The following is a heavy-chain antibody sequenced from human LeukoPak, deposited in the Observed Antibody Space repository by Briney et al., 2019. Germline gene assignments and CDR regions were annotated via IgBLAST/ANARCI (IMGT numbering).Heavy chain of an antibody. J-gene: IGHJ2*01. CDR1: GFTFNSSW. D-gene: IGHD1-7*01. V-gene: IGHV3-74*01. CDR3: AKAGNYYFDL. CDR2: MNADGRTI. Sequence: PGGSLRLSCAASGFTFNSSWMHWVRQGPGKGLVWVARMNADGRTINYADSVKGRFTISRDNAKNTLYLQMNSLRTEDAAVYYCAKAGNYYFDLWGRGTQVTVSS.